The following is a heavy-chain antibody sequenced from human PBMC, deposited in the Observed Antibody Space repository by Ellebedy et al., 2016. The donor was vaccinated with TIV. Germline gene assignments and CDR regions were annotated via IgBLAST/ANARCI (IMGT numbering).Heavy chain of an antibody. D-gene: IGHD3-9*01. Sequence: AASVKVSCKTSGYTFTSYGIAWVRQAPGQGLEWRGWISGYNGKTHYAQKLQGRVSMTTDTSTSTAYMELRSLRSDDTAVYYCARVAGRYWFDPWGQGTLVTVSS. V-gene: IGHV1-18*04. CDR3: ARVAGRYWFDP. CDR2: ISGYNGKT. CDR1: GYTFTSYG. J-gene: IGHJ5*02.